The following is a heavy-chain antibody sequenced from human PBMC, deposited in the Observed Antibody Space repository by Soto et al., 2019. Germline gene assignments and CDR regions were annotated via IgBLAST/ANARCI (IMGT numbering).Heavy chain of an antibody. J-gene: IGHJ4*02. CDR1: GGSISSSHH. Sequence: QLQLQESGPGLVKSSETLSLTCTVSGGSISSSHHWGWIRQPPGKGLEWIGSVSYSGSPYYSPSFKSRITISVDTSKNQFSLRVRSVTATDTAVYFCARLYNTGAFFDYWGQGILVTVSS. CDR2: VSYSGSP. CDR3: ARLYNTGAFFDY. V-gene: IGHV4-39*01. D-gene: IGHD1-20*01.